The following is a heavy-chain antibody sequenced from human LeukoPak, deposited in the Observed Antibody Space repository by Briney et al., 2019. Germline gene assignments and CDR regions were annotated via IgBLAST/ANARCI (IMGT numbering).Heavy chain of an antibody. CDR1: GFTFSRYE. Sequence: GGSLRHSCSASGFTFSRYEMNWVRQAPGKGLEWVSYISRSGDTIYFADSVKGRFTISRDNAKNSLYLQMSSLRAEDTAVYYCARDYASDYWGQGTLGTVSS. CDR3: ARDYASDY. V-gene: IGHV3-48*03. D-gene: IGHD3-10*01. CDR2: ISRSGDTI. J-gene: IGHJ4*02.